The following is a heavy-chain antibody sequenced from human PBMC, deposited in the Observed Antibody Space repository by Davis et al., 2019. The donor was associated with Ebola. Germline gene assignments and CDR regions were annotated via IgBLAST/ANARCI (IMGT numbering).Heavy chain of an antibody. CDR2: INPHSGDT. J-gene: IGHJ4*02. Sequence: ASAKASCKASGYTFSAYYIHWVRQAPGQGLEWMGRINPHSGDTNYGQKFQGRVTMTRATSISTAYMDLGRLRYDDTAMYYCTRQESLYGSSDYWGQGTLVAVSS. CDR1: GYTFSAYY. D-gene: IGHD2/OR15-2a*01. CDR3: TRQESLYGSSDY. V-gene: IGHV1-2*06.